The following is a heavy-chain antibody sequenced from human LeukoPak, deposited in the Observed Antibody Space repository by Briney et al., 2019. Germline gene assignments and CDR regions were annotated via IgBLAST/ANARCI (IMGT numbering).Heavy chain of an antibody. CDR3: TRDQTPYY. Sequence: GGSLRLSCTASGFTVGDYAMTWVRQAPGKGLEWVGFIASETYGGTAEYAASVKGRFTISRDDSKSIAYLQMNSLKTEDTAVYYCTRDQTPYYWGQGTLVTVSS. V-gene: IGHV3-49*04. CDR2: IASETYGGTA. CDR1: GFTVGDYA. J-gene: IGHJ4*02.